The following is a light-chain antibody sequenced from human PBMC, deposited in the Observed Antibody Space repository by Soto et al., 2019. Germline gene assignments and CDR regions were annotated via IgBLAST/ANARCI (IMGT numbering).Light chain of an antibody. CDR3: QQRGNWPRT. J-gene: IGKJ2*01. V-gene: IGKV3-11*01. Sequence: EIVLTQSPATLSLSPGERATLSCRASQSVSSYLAWYQQKPGQAPRLLIYDASNRATGIPARFGGSGSGTDFTLTISSREPEDFAVYYCQQRGNWPRTFGRGTKLEIK. CDR1: QSVSSY. CDR2: DAS.